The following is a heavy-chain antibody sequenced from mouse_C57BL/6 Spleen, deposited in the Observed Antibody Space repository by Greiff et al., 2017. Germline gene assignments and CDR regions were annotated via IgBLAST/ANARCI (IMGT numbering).Heavy chain of an antibody. CDR1: GFSFNTYA. V-gene: IGHV10-1*01. D-gene: IGHD1-1*01. CDR3: VRQRTVPGNYFDY. Sequence: VKLMESGGGLVQPKGSLKLSCAASGFSFNTYAMNWVRQAPGKGLAWVARIRSKSNNYATYYADSVKDRFTISRDVSESMLYLQMNNLKTEDTAMYYCVRQRTVPGNYFDYWGQGTTLTVSS. J-gene: IGHJ2*01. CDR2: IRSKSNNYAT.